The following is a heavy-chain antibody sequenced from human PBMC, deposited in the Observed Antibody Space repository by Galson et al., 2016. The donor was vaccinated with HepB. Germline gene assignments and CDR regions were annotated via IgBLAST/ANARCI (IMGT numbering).Heavy chain of an antibody. Sequence: SLRLSCAASGFTFSAYYMSWIRQAPGRGLEWISYISGSGSATYYADSVKGRFTISRDNSKDSLYLQINSLRAEDTAVYYCARYCSSSSCELADYYYYYYGMDVWGQGTTVTVSS. CDR3: ARYCSSSSCELADYYYYYYGMDV. D-gene: IGHD2-2*01. J-gene: IGHJ6*02. CDR1: GFTFSAYY. CDR2: ISGSGSAT. V-gene: IGHV3-11*01.